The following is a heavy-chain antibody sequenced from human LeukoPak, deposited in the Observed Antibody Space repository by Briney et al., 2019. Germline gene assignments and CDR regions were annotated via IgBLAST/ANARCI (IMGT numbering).Heavy chain of an antibody. Sequence: GGSLRLSCAASGFTFSNYAMSWVRQAPGKGLEWVSAISGSASSTYHADSVKGRFTISRDNSKNSLYLQMNSLRAEDTAVYYCASSGSGSSFSNYWGQGTLVTVSS. CDR3: ASSGSGSSFSNY. D-gene: IGHD3-10*01. J-gene: IGHJ4*02. CDR1: GFTFSNYA. CDR2: ISGSASST. V-gene: IGHV3-23*01.